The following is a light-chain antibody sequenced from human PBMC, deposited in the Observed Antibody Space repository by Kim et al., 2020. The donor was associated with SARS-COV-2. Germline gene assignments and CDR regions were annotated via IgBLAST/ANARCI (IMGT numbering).Light chain of an antibody. V-gene: IGKV3-20*01. J-gene: IGKJ1*01. CDR3: QHYDTSPWT. CDR1: QSVSSSY. CDR2: GAS. Sequence: EIVLTQSPGTLSLSPGERATLSCRASQSVSSSYLAWYQQKSGQAPRLLIYGASSRATGIPDRFSGSGSGTDFTLTISRLEPEDFEVYYCQHYDTSPWTFGQGTKV.